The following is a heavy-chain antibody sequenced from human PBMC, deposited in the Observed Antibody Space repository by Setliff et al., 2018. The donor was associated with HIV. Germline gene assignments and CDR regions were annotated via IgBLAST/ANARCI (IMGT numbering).Heavy chain of an antibody. V-gene: IGHV4-39*01. CDR1: GGSISSNSDY. CDR3: ARGRKKTLAVSGTRYFDF. Sequence: TLSLTCTVSGGSISSNSDYWGWIRQPPGKGLEWIGTISYSGSTNYNPSLKSRVTISVDTSKNQFSLKLTSVTAADTAVYYCARGRKKTLAVSGTRYFDFWGQGTLVTVSS. J-gene: IGHJ4*02. D-gene: IGHD6-19*01. CDR2: ISYSGST.